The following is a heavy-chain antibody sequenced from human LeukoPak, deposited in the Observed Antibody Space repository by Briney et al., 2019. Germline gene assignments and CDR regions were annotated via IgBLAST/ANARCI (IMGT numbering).Heavy chain of an antibody. Sequence: ASVKVSCKVSGYTLTELSMHRVRQAPGKGLEWMGGFDPEDGETIYAQKFQGRVTMTEDTSTDTAYMELSSLRSEDTAVYYCATLMVRGVTDAFDIWGQGTMVTVSS. CDR1: GYTLTELS. CDR3: ATLMVRGVTDAFDI. J-gene: IGHJ3*02. CDR2: FDPEDGET. V-gene: IGHV1-24*01. D-gene: IGHD3-10*01.